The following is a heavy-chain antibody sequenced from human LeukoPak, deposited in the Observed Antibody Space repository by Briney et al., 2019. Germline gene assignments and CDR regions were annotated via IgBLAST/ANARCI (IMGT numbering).Heavy chain of an antibody. V-gene: IGHV1-2*02. D-gene: IGHD3-10*01. CDR2: INPNSGGT. CDR1: GYTFTGYY. J-gene: IGHJ4*02. CDR3: ARVVRITMVRGVITPTYYFDY. Sequence: ASVEVSCKASGYTFTGYYMHWVRQAPGQGLEWMGWINPNSGGTNYAQKFQGRVTMTRDTSISTAYMELSRLRSDDTAVYYCARVVRITMVRGVITPTYYFDYWGQGTLVTVSS.